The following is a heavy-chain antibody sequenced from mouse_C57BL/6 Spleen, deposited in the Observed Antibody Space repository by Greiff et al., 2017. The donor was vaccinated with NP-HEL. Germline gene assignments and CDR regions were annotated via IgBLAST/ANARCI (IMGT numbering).Heavy chain of an antibody. CDR1: GYAFSSYW. V-gene: IGHV1-80*01. Sequence: VQLQQSGAELVKPGASVKISCKASGYAFSSYWMNWVKQRPGKGLEWIGQIYPGDGDTNYNGKFKGKATLTADKSSSTACLQLSSLTSEDAAVYFCARTIYYYGSSPWYFDVWGTRTTVTVSS. D-gene: IGHD1-1*01. J-gene: IGHJ1*03. CDR3: ARTIYYYGSSPWYFDV. CDR2: IYPGDGDT.